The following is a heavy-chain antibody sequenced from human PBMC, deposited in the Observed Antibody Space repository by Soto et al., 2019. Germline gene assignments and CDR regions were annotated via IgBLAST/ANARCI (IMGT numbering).Heavy chain of an antibody. CDR1: GFTFSSYG. CDR3: ARDSKEYPIDP. Sequence: GGALRVSCAGSGFTFSSYGMHWVRQAPGKGLEWVAVIWYDGSNKYYADSVKGRFTISRDNSKNTLYLQMNSLRAEDTAVYYFARDSKEYPIDPWGQGTLVTVSS. CDR2: IWYDGSNK. D-gene: IGHD2-2*01. J-gene: IGHJ5*02. V-gene: IGHV3-33*01.